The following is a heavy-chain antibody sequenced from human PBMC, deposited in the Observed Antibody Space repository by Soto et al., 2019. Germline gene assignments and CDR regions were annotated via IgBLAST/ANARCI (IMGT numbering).Heavy chain of an antibody. V-gene: IGHV3-30-3*01. Sequence: GGSLRLSCGASGLTFSSYAMHWVRQAPGKGLEWVAVISYDGSNKYYADSVKGRFTISRDNSKNTLYLQMSSLRSEDTAVYYCARDSSGKTVNWFDPWGQGTLVTVSS. J-gene: IGHJ5*02. CDR1: GLTFSSYA. CDR3: ARDSSGKTVNWFDP. D-gene: IGHD3-22*01. CDR2: ISYDGSNK.